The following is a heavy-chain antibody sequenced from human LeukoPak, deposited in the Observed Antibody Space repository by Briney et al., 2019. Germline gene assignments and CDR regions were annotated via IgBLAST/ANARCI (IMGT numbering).Heavy chain of an antibody. Sequence: GGSLRLSCAASGFTFSSYEMNWVRQAPGKGLECVSYISRSGSTIYYADSVKGRFTISRDNAKNSLYLQMNSLRAEDTAVYYCARARSSGWFENYYGMDVWGKGTTVTVSS. CDR3: ARARSSGWFENYYGMDV. CDR1: GFTFSSYE. J-gene: IGHJ6*04. CDR2: ISRSGSTI. D-gene: IGHD6-19*01. V-gene: IGHV3-48*03.